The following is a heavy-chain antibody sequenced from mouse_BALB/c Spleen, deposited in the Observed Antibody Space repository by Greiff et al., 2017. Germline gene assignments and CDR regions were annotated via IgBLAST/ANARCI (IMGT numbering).Heavy chain of an antibody. CDR3: ARGDYYGSSYDAMDY. Sequence: EVQGVESGGGLVKPGGSLKLSCAASGFTFSSYAMSWVRQSPEKRLEWVAEISSGGSYTYYPDTVTGRFTISRDNAKNTLYLEMSSLKSEDTAMYYCARGDYYGSSYDAMDYWGQGTSVTVSS. CDR1: GFTFSSYA. D-gene: IGHD1-1*01. J-gene: IGHJ4*01. CDR2: ISSGGSYT. V-gene: IGHV5-9-4*01.